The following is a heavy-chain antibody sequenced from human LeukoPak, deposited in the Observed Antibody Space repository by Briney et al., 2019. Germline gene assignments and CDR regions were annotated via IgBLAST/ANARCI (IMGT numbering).Heavy chain of an antibody. CDR1: GYTFTSYG. J-gene: IGHJ4*02. D-gene: IGHD4-11*01. CDR2: IIPIFGTA. CDR3: AREEDYSMAFSAYY. V-gene: IGHV1-69*13. Sequence: SVKVSCKASGYTFTSYGISWVRQAPGQGLEWMGGIIPIFGTANYAQKFQGKVTITADESTSTAYMELSSLRSEDTAVYYCAREEDYSMAFSAYYWGQGTLVTVSS.